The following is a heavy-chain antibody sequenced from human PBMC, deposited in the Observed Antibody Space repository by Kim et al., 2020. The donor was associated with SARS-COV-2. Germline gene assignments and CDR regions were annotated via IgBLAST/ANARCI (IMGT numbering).Heavy chain of an antibody. CDR3: ARDEVPLRDFWSGLTLYHGMDV. CDR2: IYYSGST. D-gene: IGHD3-3*01. Sequence: SETLSLTCTVSGGSVSSGSYYWSWIRQPPGKGLEWIGYIYYSGSTNYNPSLKSRVTISVDTSKNQFSLKLSSVTAADTAVYYCARDEVPLRDFWSGLTLYHGMDVWGQGTTVTVSS. V-gene: IGHV4-61*01. J-gene: IGHJ6*02. CDR1: GGSVSSGSYY.